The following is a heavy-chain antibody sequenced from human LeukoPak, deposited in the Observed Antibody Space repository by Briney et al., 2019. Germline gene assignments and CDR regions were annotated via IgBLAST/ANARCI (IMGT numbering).Heavy chain of an antibody. CDR3: ARPKYDYVELGD. D-gene: IGHD4-17*01. CDR1: GFTFSHYG. V-gene: IGHV3-33*01. J-gene: IGHJ4*02. CDR2: IWNDGSNK. Sequence: PGRSLRLSCAASGFTFSHYGMHWVRQAPGKGLEWVAVIWNDGSNKFYADSVKGRFTISRDDSKNTIYLQMNRLRVEDTAVYYCARPKYDYVELGDWGQGTLVTVSS.